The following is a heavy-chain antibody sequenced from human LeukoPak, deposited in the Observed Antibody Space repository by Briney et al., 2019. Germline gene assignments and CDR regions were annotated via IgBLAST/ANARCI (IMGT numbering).Heavy chain of an antibody. Sequence: GRSLRLSCAASGFTFSTYGMHWARQAPGKGLEWVAVISYDGSYKYYTDSVKGRFTISRDDAKNSLYLQMNSLRAEDTAVYYCAKTHGSGWWDFDYWGQGTLVTVSS. CDR1: GFTFSTYG. V-gene: IGHV3-30*18. J-gene: IGHJ4*02. CDR3: AKTHGSGWWDFDY. CDR2: ISYDGSYK. D-gene: IGHD6-19*01.